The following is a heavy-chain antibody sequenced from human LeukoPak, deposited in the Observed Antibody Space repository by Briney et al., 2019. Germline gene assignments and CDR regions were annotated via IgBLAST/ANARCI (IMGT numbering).Heavy chain of an antibody. CDR3: ARGAQYYDILTGYYTDAFDI. J-gene: IGHJ3*02. CDR1: GYSFILHG. V-gene: IGHV1-18*01. Sequence: GASVKVSCEASGYSFILHGISWVRQAPGEGLEWMGWISPYNGNTNYAQKLQGRVAMTTDTSTSTAYMELRSLRSDDTAVYYCARGAQYYDILTGYYTDAFDIWGQGTMVTVSS. D-gene: IGHD3-9*01. CDR2: ISPYNGNT.